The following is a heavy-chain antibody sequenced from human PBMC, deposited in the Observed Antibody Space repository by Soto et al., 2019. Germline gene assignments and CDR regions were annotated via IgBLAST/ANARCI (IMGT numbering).Heavy chain of an antibody. CDR2: ISYDGSNK. CDR3: AKLLGYCSSTSCYADY. CDR1: GFTFSSYG. D-gene: IGHD2-2*01. J-gene: IGHJ4*02. Sequence: LSLSCAASGFTFSSYGMHWVRQAPGKGLEWVAVISYDGSNKYYADSVKGRFTISRDNSKNTLYLQMNSLRAEDTAVYYCAKLLGYCSSTSCYADYWGQGTLVTVSS. V-gene: IGHV3-30*18.